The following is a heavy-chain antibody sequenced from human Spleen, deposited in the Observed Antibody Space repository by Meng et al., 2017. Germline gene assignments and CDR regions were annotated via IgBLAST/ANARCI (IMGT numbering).Heavy chain of an antibody. CDR2: IIPIFGTA. D-gene: IGHD3-3*01. CDR3: ARDGSYRRSALYYYYGMDV. Sequence: SFKVFCKASGGTFSSYAISWVRQAPGQGLEWMGGIIPIFGTANYAQKFQGRVTITADESTSTAYMELSSLRSEDTAVYYCARDGSYRRSALYYYYGMDVWGQGTTVTVSS. CDR1: GGTFSSYA. J-gene: IGHJ6*02. V-gene: IGHV1-69*13.